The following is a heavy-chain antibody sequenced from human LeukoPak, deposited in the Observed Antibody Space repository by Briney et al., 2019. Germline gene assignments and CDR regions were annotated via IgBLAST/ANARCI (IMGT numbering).Heavy chain of an antibody. J-gene: IGHJ4*02. D-gene: IGHD4-11*01. CDR2: ISYDGSNK. CDR1: GFTFSSYG. CDR3: VSTRFDY. V-gene: IGHV3-30*03. Sequence: GGSLRLSCTASGFTFSSYGMHWVRQAPGKGLEWVAVISYDGSNKYYADSVKGRFTISRDNSKNTLYLLMNSLRAEDTTVYYCVSTRFDYWGQGTLVIVSS.